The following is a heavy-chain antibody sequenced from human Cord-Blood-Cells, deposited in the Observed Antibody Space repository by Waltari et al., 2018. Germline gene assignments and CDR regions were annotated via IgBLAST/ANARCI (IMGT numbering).Heavy chain of an antibody. D-gene: IGHD5-12*01. V-gene: IGHV1-2*04. CDR2: INPNSGGT. Sequence: KASGYTFTGYYMHWVRQAPGHGLEWMGWINPNSGGTNYAQKCQGWVTMTRDTSISTAYMELSRLRSDDTAVYDCARAPIVATITYCIDYWGQGTLVTVSS. CDR1: GYTFTGYY. CDR3: ARAPIVATITYCIDY. J-gene: IGHJ4*02.